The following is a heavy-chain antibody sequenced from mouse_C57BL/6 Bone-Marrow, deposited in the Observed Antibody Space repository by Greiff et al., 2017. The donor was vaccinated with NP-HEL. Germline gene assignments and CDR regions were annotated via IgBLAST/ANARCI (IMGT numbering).Heavy chain of an antibody. J-gene: IGHJ3*01. D-gene: IGHD3-2*02. CDR1: GCSITSGYY. CDR2: ISYDGSN. Sequence: EVQLVESGPGLVKPSQSLSLTCSVTGCSITSGYYWNWIRQFPGNKLEWMGYISYDGSNNYNPSLKNRISITRDTSKNQFFLKLNSVTTEDTATYYCARAVEGQLRLGFAYWGQGTLVTVSA. CDR3: ARAVEGQLRLGFAY. V-gene: IGHV3-6*01.